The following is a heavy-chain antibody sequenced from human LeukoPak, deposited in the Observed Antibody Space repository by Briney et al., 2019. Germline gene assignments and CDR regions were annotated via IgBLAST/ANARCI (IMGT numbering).Heavy chain of an antibody. CDR1: GLTFSSYA. D-gene: IGHD1-14*01. J-gene: IGHJ4*02. V-gene: IGHV3-30*04. CDR3: ARALNPDFNTRGPLGH. CDR2: ISYDGSNK. Sequence: PGGSLRLSCAASGLTFSSYAMHWVRQVPGKGPEWVAVISYDGSNKYYADSVKGRFTIYRDNSKNTMYVQMNSLKAEDAAVYYWARALNPDFNTRGPLGHWGQGTLVTVSS.